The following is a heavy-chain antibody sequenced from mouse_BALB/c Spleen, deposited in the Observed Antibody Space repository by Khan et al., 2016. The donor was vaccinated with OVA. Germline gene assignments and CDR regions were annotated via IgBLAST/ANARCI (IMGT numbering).Heavy chain of an antibody. D-gene: IGHD2-10*01. J-gene: IGHJ4*01. CDR2: IWSDGST. CDR1: GFSLTDYG. V-gene: IGHV2-6-1*01. CDR3: ARQPYYHYYIMDY. Sequence: VQLQESGPGLVAPSQSLSITCTISGFSLTDYGVHWVRQPPGKGLEWLVVIWSDGSTTYNSALKSRLSIIKDNSKSQIFLKMNSLQTDDTAMYYCARQPYYHYYIMDYWGKGTSVTVSS.